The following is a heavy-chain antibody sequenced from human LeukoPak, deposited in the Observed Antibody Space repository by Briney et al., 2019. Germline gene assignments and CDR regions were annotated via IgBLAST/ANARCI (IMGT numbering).Heavy chain of an antibody. CDR3: ARDLEWLYPGGAFDI. J-gene: IGHJ3*02. Sequence: ASVKVSCKASGYTFTNYGFTWVRQAPGQGLEWMGWISTYNGNTVYAQKFQGRVTMTRDTSISTAYMELSRLRSDDTAVYYCARDLEWLYPGGAFDIWGQGTMVTVSS. CDR2: ISTYNGNT. CDR1: GYTFTNYG. D-gene: IGHD3-3*01. V-gene: IGHV1-18*01.